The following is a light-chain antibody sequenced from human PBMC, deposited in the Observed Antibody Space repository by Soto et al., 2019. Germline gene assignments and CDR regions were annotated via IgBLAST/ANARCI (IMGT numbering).Light chain of an antibody. CDR1: SSDVGGYKY. CDR3: ASYTSTSTLVL. Sequence: SALTQPASVSGSPGQSITISCTGTSSDVGGYKYVSWYQQHPGRAPKLMIFEVSNRPSGVSHRFSGSKSGNTASLTISGLQAEDEADYYCASYTSTSTLVLFGGGTKLTVL. CDR2: EVS. J-gene: IGLJ2*01. V-gene: IGLV2-14*01.